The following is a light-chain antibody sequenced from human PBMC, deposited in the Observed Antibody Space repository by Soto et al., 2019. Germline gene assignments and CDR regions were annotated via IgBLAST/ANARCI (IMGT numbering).Light chain of an antibody. Sequence: IVLTQSPGTLSLSPGERATLSCRASQSVSSNYLAWYQQRRGQTPRLLIYATSSRATGIPDRFSGSGSGTDFTLTISRLEPEDFAVYYCQQSGNTFGQGTRLEIK. CDR3: QQSGNT. CDR1: QSVSSNY. CDR2: ATS. V-gene: IGKV3-20*01. J-gene: IGKJ5*01.